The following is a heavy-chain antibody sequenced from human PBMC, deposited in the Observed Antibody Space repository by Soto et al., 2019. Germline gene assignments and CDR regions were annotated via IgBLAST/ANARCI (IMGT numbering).Heavy chain of an antibody. CDR2: FTGGHGKT. D-gene: IGHD1-1*01. V-gene: IGHV3-23*01. Sequence: EVQLLESGGGSVQPGGSLKLSCGVSGFNIPDYGVTWVRQPPGKGLEWASGFTGGHGKTFYADSVRGRFTLSREDSRNMVYLQMDSLRVEDTAVYYCTRWNGFGDSWGQGTLVTVAS. J-gene: IGHJ4*02. CDR3: TRWNGFGDS. CDR1: GFNIPDYG.